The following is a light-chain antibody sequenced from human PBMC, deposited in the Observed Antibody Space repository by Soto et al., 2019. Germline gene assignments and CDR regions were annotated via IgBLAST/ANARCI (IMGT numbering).Light chain of an antibody. CDR3: QQCGT. J-gene: IGKJ3*01. CDR2: DTS. Sequence: EVVLAQSPVTLSLSPGESATLSCRASQSFRGLLVWYPQKPGQAPRLLIYDTSYSAAGIPGRCSGSGSGTDFTITISSLVAEDLAHYYCQQCGTFGPGTKVDIK. V-gene: IGKV3-11*01. CDR1: QSFRGL.